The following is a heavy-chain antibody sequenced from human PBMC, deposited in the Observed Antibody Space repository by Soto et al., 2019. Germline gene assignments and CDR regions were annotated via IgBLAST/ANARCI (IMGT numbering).Heavy chain of an antibody. D-gene: IGHD2-2*01. V-gene: IGHV1-18*01. Sequence: ASVKVCCKASGYTFTSYGISWVRQAPGQGLEWMGWISAYNGNTNYAQKLQGRVTMTTNTSMSTAYMELSSLRSEDTAVYYCARAPDQYYYYYYMDVWGKGTTVTVSS. J-gene: IGHJ6*03. CDR1: GYTFTSYG. CDR3: ARAPDQYYYYYYMDV. CDR2: ISAYNGNT.